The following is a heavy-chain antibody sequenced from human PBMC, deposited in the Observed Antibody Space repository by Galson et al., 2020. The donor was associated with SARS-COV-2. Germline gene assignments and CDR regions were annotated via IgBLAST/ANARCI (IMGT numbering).Heavy chain of an antibody. CDR1: GFSFDDYA. CDR2: IRSKAYGGTT. V-gene: IGHV3-49*03. D-gene: IGHD4-17*01. CDR3: TRNDMGGRTAVIDY. Sequence: GGSLRLSCTASGFSFDDYAMSWFRQAPGKGLEWVGLIRSKAYGGTTEYAASVQGRFTISRDDSKSIASLQMNSLEAEDTAVYYCTRNDMGGRTAVIDYWGQGTLVTVSS. J-gene: IGHJ4*02.